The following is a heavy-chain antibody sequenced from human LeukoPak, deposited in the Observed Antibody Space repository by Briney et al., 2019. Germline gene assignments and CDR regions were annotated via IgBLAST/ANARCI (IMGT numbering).Heavy chain of an antibody. V-gene: IGHV3-53*01. D-gene: IGHD6-13*01. CDR1: GFTVSSNH. CDR2: IYSGGSI. Sequence: GGSLRLSCSASGFTVSSNHMSWVRQAPGNGLEWVSVIYSGGSIYYADSVKGRFTISRDNSKNTLYLQMNSLRAEDTAVYYCASHSSSWYGFDYWGQGTLVTVSS. J-gene: IGHJ4*02. CDR3: ASHSSSWYGFDY.